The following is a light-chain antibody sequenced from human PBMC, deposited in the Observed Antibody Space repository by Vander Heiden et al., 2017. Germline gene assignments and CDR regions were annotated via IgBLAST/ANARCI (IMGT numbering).Light chain of an antibody. CDR1: QSSINW. V-gene: IGKV1-5*01. Sequence: DIKMAQSPACLSPSVVDRVIITCRASQSSINWLACYYQKPGKAPKLLIYEVSSLESGVPSRFSGSGAGTEFTLTINSQQPDDIATYYCQQDNSYPYTFGQGTKLEIK. CDR2: EVS. J-gene: IGKJ2*01. CDR3: QQDNSYPYT.